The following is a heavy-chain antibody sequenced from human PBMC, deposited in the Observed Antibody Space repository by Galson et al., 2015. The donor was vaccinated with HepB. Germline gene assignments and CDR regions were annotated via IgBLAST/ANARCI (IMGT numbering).Heavy chain of an antibody. Sequence: SLRLSCAASGFTFSSYAMSWVRQAPGKGLEWVSAISGSGGSTYYADSVKGRFTISRDNSKNTLYLQMNSLRAEDTAVYYCAKNVYGSGGFDYWGQGTLVTVSS. CDR3: AKNVYGSGGFDY. D-gene: IGHD3-10*01. CDR2: ISGSGGST. CDR1: GFTFSSYA. J-gene: IGHJ4*02. V-gene: IGHV3-23*01.